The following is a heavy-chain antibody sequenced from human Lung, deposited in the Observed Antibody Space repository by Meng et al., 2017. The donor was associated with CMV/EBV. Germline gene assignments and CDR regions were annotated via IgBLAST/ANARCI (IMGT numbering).Heavy chain of an antibody. Sequence: QAPLKHAGPGLVKPSGTLSLTFGVSGFSISSNFRWTWVRQPPGKGLEWIGDIDDSGSTTYNPFLNSRISISLDKSKNHFSLKVNSVTAADTAVYYCARGKQDAWELLAYWGQGALVTVSS. CDR1: GFSISSNFR. CDR2: IDDSGST. D-gene: IGHD1-26*01. CDR3: ARGKQDAWELLAY. J-gene: IGHJ4*02. V-gene: IGHV4-4*02.